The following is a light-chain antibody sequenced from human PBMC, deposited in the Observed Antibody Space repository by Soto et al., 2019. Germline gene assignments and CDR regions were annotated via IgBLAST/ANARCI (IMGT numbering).Light chain of an antibody. V-gene: IGKV3-15*01. Sequence: IEMTQSPATLSVSPGERATLSCRASQSVSSNLAWYQQKPGQAPRLLIYGASTRAAGIPARFSGSGSGTEFTLTISSLQSEDFAVYYCQQYNNWPPRTFGPGTKVDIK. CDR1: QSVSSN. CDR3: QQYNNWPPRT. J-gene: IGKJ3*01. CDR2: GAS.